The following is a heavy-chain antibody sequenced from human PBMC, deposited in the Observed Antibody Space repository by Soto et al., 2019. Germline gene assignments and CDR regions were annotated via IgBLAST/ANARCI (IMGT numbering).Heavy chain of an antibody. V-gene: IGHV3-21*01. J-gene: IGHJ6*02. CDR3: ARDRGYDAHDYYYNAMDV. D-gene: IGHD3-10*01. CDR2: IRGFSPYT. Sequence: GSLVLSCISSGFTFRTYTMNWVRQAPGKGLEWVSGIRGFSPYTFYAESVKGRFTISRDNAKNSLYLQMNSLRAEDTAVYYCARDRGYDAHDYYYNAMDVWGQGTTVTV. CDR1: GFTFRTYT.